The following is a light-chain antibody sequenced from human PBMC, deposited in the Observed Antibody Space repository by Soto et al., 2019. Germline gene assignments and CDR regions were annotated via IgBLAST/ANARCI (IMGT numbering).Light chain of an antibody. CDR3: QQRSNWPLT. J-gene: IGKJ4*01. CDR2: GAS. CDR1: QSINSD. V-gene: IGKV3-11*01. Sequence: EIVMTQTPATLSVSPGETARLSCRASQSINSDVAWYQQKVGQXPXXLIHGASTRATGIAARFSGSGSGTESTLPISSLEPEDFTVYSCQQRSNWPLTFGGGTKG.